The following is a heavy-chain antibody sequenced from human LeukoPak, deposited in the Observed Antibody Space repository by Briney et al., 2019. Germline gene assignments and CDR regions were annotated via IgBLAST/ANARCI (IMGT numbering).Heavy chain of an antibody. V-gene: IGHV4-61*05. CDR2: IYYSGCT. CDR3: ARGGYYFDY. CDR1: GGSISTTNYY. J-gene: IGHJ4*02. Sequence: SETLSLTCSVSGGSISTTNYYWAWIRQPPGKGLEWIGYIYYSGCTKYNPSLKSRVTISVDTSKNQFSLKLSSVTAADTAVYYCARGGYYFDYWGQGSLVTVSS. D-gene: IGHD3-16*01.